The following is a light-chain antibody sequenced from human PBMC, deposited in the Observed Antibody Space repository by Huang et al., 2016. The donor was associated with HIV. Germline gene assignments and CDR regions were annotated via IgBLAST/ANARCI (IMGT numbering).Light chain of an antibody. J-gene: IGKJ4*01. CDR1: QSVNSD. CDR2: GAS. CDR3: QQYNNRPLT. V-gene: IGKV3-15*01. Sequence: EIVMTQSPATLSVSPGEGAILSCRASQSVNSDLAWYQQKPGQAPRLLIYGASARASGLPARFSGSGSGTEFTLTISRLQSEDFAVYFCQQYNNRPLTFGGGTKVEIK.